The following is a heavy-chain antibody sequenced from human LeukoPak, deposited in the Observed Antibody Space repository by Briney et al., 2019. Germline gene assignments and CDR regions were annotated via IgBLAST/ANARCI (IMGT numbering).Heavy chain of an antibody. Sequence: GRSLGLSCAGAGFSFDDYDMHWVRQAPGKGLEYVSGISWNSAYIVYADSVKGRFTISRDNAKNSLYLQMNSLRPEDTALYYCAKDILRSGAAFDYWGQGTLATVSS. CDR3: AKDILRSGAAFDY. V-gene: IGHV3-9*01. CDR1: GFSFDDYD. J-gene: IGHJ4*02. D-gene: IGHD3-10*01. CDR2: ISWNSAYI.